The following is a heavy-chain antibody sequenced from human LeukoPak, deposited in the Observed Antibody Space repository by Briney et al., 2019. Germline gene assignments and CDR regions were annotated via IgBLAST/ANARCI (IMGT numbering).Heavy chain of an antibody. CDR2: IIPIFGTA. CDR1: GSTFSSYA. CDR3: AREGQVVPAAAYYYYGMDV. V-gene: IGHV1-69*13. J-gene: IGHJ6*02. D-gene: IGHD2-2*01. Sequence: SVKVSCKASGSTFSSYAISWVRQAPGQGLEWMGGIIPIFGTANYAQKFQGRVTITADESTSTAYMELSSLRSEDTAVYYCAREGQVVPAAAYYYYGMDVWGQGTTVTVSS.